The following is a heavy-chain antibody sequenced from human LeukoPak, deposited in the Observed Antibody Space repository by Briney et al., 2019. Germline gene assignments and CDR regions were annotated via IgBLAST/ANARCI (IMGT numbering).Heavy chain of an antibody. Sequence: ASMKVSCKASGYTFTGYYMHWVRQAPGQGLEWMGWINPNSGGTNYAQKFQGRVTMTRDTSISTAYMELSRLRSDDTAVYYCARTHGYYDSSGYYRVGAFGIWGQGTMVTVSS. CDR2: INPNSGGT. CDR1: GYTFTGYY. CDR3: ARTHGYYDSSGYYRVGAFGI. J-gene: IGHJ3*02. D-gene: IGHD3-22*01. V-gene: IGHV1-2*02.